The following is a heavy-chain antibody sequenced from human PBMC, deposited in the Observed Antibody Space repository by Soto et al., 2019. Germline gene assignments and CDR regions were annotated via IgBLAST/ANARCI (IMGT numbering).Heavy chain of an antibody. CDR1: GFTFSSYA. V-gene: IGHV3-23*01. CDR3: AKDLASIVVVPAASGFDP. D-gene: IGHD2-2*01. J-gene: IGHJ5*02. CDR2: ISGSGGST. Sequence: GGSLRLSCAASGFTFSSYAMSWVRQAPGKGLEWVSAISGSGGSTYYADSVKGRFTISRDNSKNTLYLQMNSLRAEDTAVYYCAKDLASIVVVPAASGFDPWGQGTLVTVSS.